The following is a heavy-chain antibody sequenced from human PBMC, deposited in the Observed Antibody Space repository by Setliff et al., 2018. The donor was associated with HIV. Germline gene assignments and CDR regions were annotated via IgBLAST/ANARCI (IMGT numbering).Heavy chain of an antibody. CDR2: ISGGGGIT. D-gene: IGHD6-13*01. V-gene: IGHV3-23*01. CDR3: AKDYLSSSTWYGGLGY. CDR1: GFTFSNYV. J-gene: IGHJ4*02. Sequence: PGGSLRLSCAASGFTFSNYVMTWVRQAPGTGLECVSAISGGGGITYYADSVKGRFTISRDNSKNTLYPQMNSLRVEDTALYYCAKDYLSSSTWYGGLGYWGLGTLVTVSS.